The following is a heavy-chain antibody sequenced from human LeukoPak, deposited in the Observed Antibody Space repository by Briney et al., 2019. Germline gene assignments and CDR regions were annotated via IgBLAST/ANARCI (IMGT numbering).Heavy chain of an antibody. Sequence: ASVKVSCKASGYTFTTYYMHWVRQVPGQGLEWMGWISAYNGNTNYAQKLQGRVTMTTDTSTSTAYMELRSLRSDDTAVYYCARVDSTSYYYYYYYMDVWGKGTTVTISS. V-gene: IGHV1-18*04. CDR3: ARVDSTSYYYYYYYMDV. D-gene: IGHD2-2*01. CDR2: ISAYNGNT. J-gene: IGHJ6*03. CDR1: GYTFTTYY.